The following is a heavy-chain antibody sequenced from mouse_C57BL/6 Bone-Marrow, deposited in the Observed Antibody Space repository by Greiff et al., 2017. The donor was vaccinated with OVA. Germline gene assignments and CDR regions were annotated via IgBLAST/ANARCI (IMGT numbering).Heavy chain of an antibody. D-gene: IGHD1-1*01. CDR3: TITTVVATGDY. J-gene: IGHJ2*01. CDR2: IDPENGDT. V-gene: IGHV14-4*01. Sequence: VQLQQSGAELVRPGASVKLSCTASGFNIKDDYMHWVKQRPEQGLEWIGWIDPENGDTEYASKFQGKATITADTSSNTAYLQLSSLTSEDTAVNYCTITTVVATGDYWGQGTTLTVSS. CDR1: GFNIKDDY.